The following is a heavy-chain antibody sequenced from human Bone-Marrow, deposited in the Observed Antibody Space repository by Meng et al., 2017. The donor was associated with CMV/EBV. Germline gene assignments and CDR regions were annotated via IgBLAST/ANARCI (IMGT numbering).Heavy chain of an antibody. CDR3: ARDGI. CDR2: INSDGSST. CDR1: GFTFSSYW. Sequence: GESLKISCACSGFTFSSYWMHWVRQAPGKGLVWVSHINSDGSSTSYADFVKGRFTISRDNAKNTLYLQMNSLRAEDTDVYYCARDGIWGQGTMVTVSS. V-gene: IGHV3-74*01. J-gene: IGHJ3*02.